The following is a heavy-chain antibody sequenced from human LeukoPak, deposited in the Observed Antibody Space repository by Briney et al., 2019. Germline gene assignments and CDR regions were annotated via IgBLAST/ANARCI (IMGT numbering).Heavy chain of an antibody. J-gene: IGHJ4*02. Sequence: PGGSLRLSCVVSGLTFSSSWMDWVRQAPGKGLEWVASINPDGNKKNSAASVKGRFTISRDNAESSLYLQMNSLRVEDTAFYYCARDLAYSRLDYWGQGMLVTVSS. CDR3: ARDLAYSRLDY. V-gene: IGHV3-7*01. CDR1: GLTFSSSW. CDR2: INPDGNKK. D-gene: IGHD5-18*01.